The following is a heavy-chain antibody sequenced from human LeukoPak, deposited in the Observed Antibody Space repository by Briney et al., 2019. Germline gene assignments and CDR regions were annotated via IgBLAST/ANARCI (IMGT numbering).Heavy chain of an antibody. Sequence: GGSLRLSCAASGFTFSSYSMNWVRQAPGKGLEWVSSISSSSSYIYYADSVKGRFTISRDNAKNSLYLQMNSLRAEDTAVYYCARDHYYDSSGYYYTPNWFDPWGQGTLVTVSS. CDR1: GFTFSSYS. V-gene: IGHV3-21*01. J-gene: IGHJ5*02. D-gene: IGHD3-22*01. CDR3: ARDHYYDSSGYYYTPNWFDP. CDR2: ISSSSSYI.